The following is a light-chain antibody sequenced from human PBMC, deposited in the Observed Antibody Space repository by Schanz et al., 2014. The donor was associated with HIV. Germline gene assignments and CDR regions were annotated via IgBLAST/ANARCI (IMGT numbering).Light chain of an antibody. CDR3: CSYAGTYPPLYV. J-gene: IGLJ1*01. V-gene: IGLV2-14*01. CDR1: SSDVGGYNY. Sequence: QSALTQPASVSGSPGQSITISCTGTSSDVGGYNYVSWYQQHPGKAPKLMIYDVSNRPSGVSDRFSGSRSGNTASLTISGLQAEDEADYYCCSYAGTYPPLYVFGSGTKLTVL. CDR2: DVS.